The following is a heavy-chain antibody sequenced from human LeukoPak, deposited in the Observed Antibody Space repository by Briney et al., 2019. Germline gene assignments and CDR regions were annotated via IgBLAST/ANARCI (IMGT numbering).Heavy chain of an antibody. CDR2: INPSGSTT. CDR1: GNTFTTYY. V-gene: IGHV1-46*01. Sequence: ASVKVSCKASGNTFTTYYIHLVRQAPGQGLEWMGIINPSGSTTNYAQKFQGRVTMTRDTSTSTVYMELSSLRSEDTAVYYCATEHITGSYYSDWGQATLVTVSS. J-gene: IGHJ4*02. D-gene: IGHD3-10*01. CDR3: ATEHITGSYYSD.